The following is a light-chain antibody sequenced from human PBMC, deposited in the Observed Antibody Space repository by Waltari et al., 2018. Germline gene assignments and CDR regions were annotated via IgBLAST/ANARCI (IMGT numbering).Light chain of an antibody. CDR3: QQCAGSPYT. CDR1: QSVSSNC. Sequence: EIVLTQSPVTLSLSPGERATLSCRVSQSVSSNCLAWYQQKPGQPPRLLILSASSRIPEIPDGFSGRGSGTDFTLTIRRLEPEDFAVYYCQQCAGSPYTFGQGTKVEI. CDR2: SAS. V-gene: IGKV3-20*01. J-gene: IGKJ2*01.